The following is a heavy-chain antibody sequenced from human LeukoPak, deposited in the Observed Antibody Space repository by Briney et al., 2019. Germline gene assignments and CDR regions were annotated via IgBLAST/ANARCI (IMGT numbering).Heavy chain of an antibody. CDR1: GYTFTSYA. CDR2: IIPILGIA. Sequence: SVKVSCKASGYTFTSYAITWVRQAPGQGLEWMGRIIPILGIANYAQKFQGRVTITADKSTSTAYMELSSLRSEDTAVYYCARDSGPAAMYYFDYWGQGTLVTVSS. J-gene: IGHJ4*02. D-gene: IGHD2-2*01. CDR3: ARDSGPAAMYYFDY. V-gene: IGHV1-69*04.